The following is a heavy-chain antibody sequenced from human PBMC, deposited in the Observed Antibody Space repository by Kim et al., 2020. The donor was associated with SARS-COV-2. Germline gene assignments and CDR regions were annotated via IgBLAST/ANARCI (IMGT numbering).Heavy chain of an antibody. V-gene: IGHV3-48*02. CDR3: ARGGFF. CDR2: SSSSTI. D-gene: IGHD3-10*01. J-gene: IGHJ3*01. Sequence: SSSSTIYYADSVKGRFTISRDNAKNSLYLQMNSLRDEDTAVYYCARGGFFWGQGTMVTVSS.